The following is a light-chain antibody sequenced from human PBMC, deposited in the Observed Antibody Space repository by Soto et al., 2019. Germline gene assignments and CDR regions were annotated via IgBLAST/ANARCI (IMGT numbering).Light chain of an antibody. CDR2: EVS. CDR3: CSSTGITTIV. Sequence: QSAKTHPASVSWSPGHSITISCTGTTNDIGTYNYVSWYQQHAGKAPKLIIYEVSHRPSGVSTRFSGSKSGSTASLTISGLQAEEEAHYYCCSSTGITTIVFATGTKVTVL. J-gene: IGLJ1*01. V-gene: IGLV2-14*01. CDR1: TNDIGTYNY.